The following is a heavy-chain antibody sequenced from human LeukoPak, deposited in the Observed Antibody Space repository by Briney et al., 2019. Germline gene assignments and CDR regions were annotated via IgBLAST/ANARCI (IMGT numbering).Heavy chain of an antibody. Sequence: ASVKVSCKASGYTFTNYYMHWVRQAPGQGLEWMGIINPSGGSPSYAQKFQGRVTMTRDTSTSTVYMELSSLRSEDTAVYCCARGKDSGWYFLPSFHMDVWGKGTTVTVSS. CDR1: GYTFTNYY. CDR2: INPSGGSP. CDR3: ARGKDSGWYFLPSFHMDV. D-gene: IGHD6-19*01. J-gene: IGHJ6*03. V-gene: IGHV1-46*01.